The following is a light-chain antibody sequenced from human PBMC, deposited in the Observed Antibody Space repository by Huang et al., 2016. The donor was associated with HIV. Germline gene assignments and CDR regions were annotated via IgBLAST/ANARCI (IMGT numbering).Light chain of an antibody. Sequence: IQMTQSPPSLAASIGDRVSITCRATQDIGNYLNWYQQKPGNAPKLLIYGASTLHSGVPSRFSGSGSGTDFTLTITSLQPEDLATYYCQQSYNTRTFGPGTRVEIK. V-gene: IGKV1-39*01. CDR2: GAS. J-gene: IGKJ1*01. CDR3: QQSYNTRT. CDR1: QDIGNY.